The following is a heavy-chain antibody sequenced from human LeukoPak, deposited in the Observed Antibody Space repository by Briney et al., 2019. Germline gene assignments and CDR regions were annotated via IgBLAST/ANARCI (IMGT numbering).Heavy chain of an antibody. J-gene: IGHJ4*02. CDR1: GGSISSGDYY. D-gene: IGHD3-22*01. Sequence: NPSETLSLTCTVSGGSISSGDYYWSWIRQLPGKGLEWIGYIYYSGSSYYNLSLKSRVTISVDTSKNQFSLKLSSVTAADTAVYYCARFYDSSGPARNSFDYWGQGTLATVSS. CDR3: ARFYDSSGPARNSFDY. V-gene: IGHV4-31*03. CDR2: IYYSGSS.